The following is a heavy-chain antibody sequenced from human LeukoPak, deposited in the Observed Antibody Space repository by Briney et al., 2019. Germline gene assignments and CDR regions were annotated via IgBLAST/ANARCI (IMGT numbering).Heavy chain of an antibody. Sequence: SVKVSCKASGYTFTGYYMHWVRQAPGQGLEWMGRIIPILGIANYAQKFQGRVTITADKSTSTAYMELSSLRSEDTAVYYCARDLDDTYYYDSSGYSFDYWGQGTLVTVSS. CDR3: ARDLDDTYYYDSSGYSFDY. D-gene: IGHD3-22*01. CDR1: GYTFTGYY. V-gene: IGHV1-69*04. J-gene: IGHJ4*02. CDR2: IIPILGIA.